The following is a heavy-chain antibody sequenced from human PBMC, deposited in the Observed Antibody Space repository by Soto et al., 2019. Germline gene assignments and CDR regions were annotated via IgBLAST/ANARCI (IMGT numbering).Heavy chain of an antibody. Sequence: ASVKVSCKVSGYTLTELSMHWVRQAPGKGLEWMGGFDPEDGETIYAQKFQGRVTMTEDTSTDTAYMELSSLRSEDTAVYYCATEVGYCTNGVCYTSHYFDYWGQGTLVTVSS. D-gene: IGHD2-8*01. J-gene: IGHJ4*02. CDR2: FDPEDGET. CDR1: GYTLTELS. V-gene: IGHV1-24*01. CDR3: ATEVGYCTNGVCYTSHYFDY.